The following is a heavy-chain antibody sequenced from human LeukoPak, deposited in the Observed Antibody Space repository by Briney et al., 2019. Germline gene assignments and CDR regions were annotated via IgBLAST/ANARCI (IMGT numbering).Heavy chain of an antibody. Sequence: SETLSLTCAVYGGSFSGYYWSWIRQPPGKGLEWIGEINHSGSTYYNPSLKSRVTISVDTSKNQFSLKLSSVTAADTAVYYCARTVYYFDYWGQGTLVTVSS. J-gene: IGHJ4*02. V-gene: IGHV4-34*01. CDR1: GGSFSGYY. CDR3: ARTVYYFDY. CDR2: INHSGST. D-gene: IGHD4-11*01.